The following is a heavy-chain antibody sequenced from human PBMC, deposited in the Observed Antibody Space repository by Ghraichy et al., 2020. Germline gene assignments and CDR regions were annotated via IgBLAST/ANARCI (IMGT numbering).Heavy chain of an antibody. CDR2: IKHDGSES. V-gene: IGHV3-7*03. CDR1: GFTFSAFW. J-gene: IGHJ6*03. CDR3: AREEYSGFGYLYYMDV. D-gene: IGHD5-12*01. Sequence: GGSLRLSCVASGFTFSAFWMSWVRQLPGKGLEWVANIKHDGSESYSVDSVKGRFTISRDNTNNSLVLQMHSLRVEDTAVYYCAREEYSGFGYLYYMDVWGNGTTVTVSS.